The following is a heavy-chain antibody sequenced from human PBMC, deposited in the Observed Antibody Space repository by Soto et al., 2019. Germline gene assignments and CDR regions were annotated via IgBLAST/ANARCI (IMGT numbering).Heavy chain of an antibody. Sequence: PSETLSLTCTVSGGSISSYYWSWIRQPPGKGLEWIGYIYYSGSTNYNPSLKSRVTISVDTSKNQFSLKLSSVTAADTAVYYCARQSVAAAGHYYGMAVWGQGTTVTVSS. V-gene: IGHV4-59*08. CDR1: GGSISSYY. D-gene: IGHD6-13*01. J-gene: IGHJ6*02. CDR3: ARQSVAAAGHYYGMAV. CDR2: IYYSGST.